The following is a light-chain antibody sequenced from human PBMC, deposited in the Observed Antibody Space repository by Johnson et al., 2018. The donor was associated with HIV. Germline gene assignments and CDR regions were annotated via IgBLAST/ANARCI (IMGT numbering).Light chain of an antibody. CDR1: SSNIGNNY. Sequence: QSVLTQPTSVSAAPGQKVTISCSGSSSNIGNNYVSWYQQLPGTAPKLLIYDNNKRPSGIPDRFSGSKSGTSATLGITGLQTGDEADYYCGTWGGVFGTGTKVTVL. V-gene: IGLV1-51*01. J-gene: IGLJ1*01. CDR2: DNN. CDR3: GTWGGV.